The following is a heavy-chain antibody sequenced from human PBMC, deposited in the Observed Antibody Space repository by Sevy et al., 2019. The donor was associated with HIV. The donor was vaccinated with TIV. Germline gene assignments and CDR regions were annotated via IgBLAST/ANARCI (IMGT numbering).Heavy chain of an antibody. D-gene: IGHD1-1*01. CDR2: IYGGGET. CDR1: GFSVSSNF. V-gene: IGHV3-53*01. J-gene: IGHJ4*02. Sequence: GGSLRLSCAASGFSVSSNFMSWVRQAPGRGLEWVSMIYGGGETYYAESVKGRFTISRDSSRNTVFLQMNSLRAEDTAIYFCTTSPRPNLADYWGQGTLVTVSS. CDR3: TTSPRPNLADY.